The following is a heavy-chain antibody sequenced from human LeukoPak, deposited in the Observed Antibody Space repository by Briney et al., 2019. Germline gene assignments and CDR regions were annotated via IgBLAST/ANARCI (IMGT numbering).Heavy chain of an antibody. CDR1: GGSISSSSYY. CDR3: ARYTAMDLYYFDY. V-gene: IGHV4-39*07. J-gene: IGHJ4*02. Sequence: SETLSLTCTVSGGSISSSSYYWGWIRQPPGKGLEWIGSIYYSGSTYYNPSLKSRVTISVDTSKNQFSLKLSSVTAADTAVYYCARYTAMDLYYFDYWGQGTLVTVSS. CDR2: IYYSGST. D-gene: IGHD5-18*01.